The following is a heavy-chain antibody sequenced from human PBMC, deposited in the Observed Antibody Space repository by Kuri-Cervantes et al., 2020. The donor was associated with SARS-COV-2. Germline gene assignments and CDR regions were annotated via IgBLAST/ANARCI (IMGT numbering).Heavy chain of an antibody. V-gene: IGHV1-18*01. CDR1: GYTFTSYG. Sequence: ASVKVSCKASGYTFTSYGFSWVRQAPGQGLECMGWISAYNGNTNYAQRFQGRVTMTTDTSTSTAYMELRNLRSDDTAVYYCARVWWEARITDAFDIWGQGTMVTVSS. CDR2: ISAYNGNT. D-gene: IGHD1-26*01. J-gene: IGHJ3*02. CDR3: ARVWWEARITDAFDI.